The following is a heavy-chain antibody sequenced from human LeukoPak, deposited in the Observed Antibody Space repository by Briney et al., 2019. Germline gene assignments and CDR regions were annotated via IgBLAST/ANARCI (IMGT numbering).Heavy chain of an antibody. CDR3: ARTIGYCSGGSCYPPYYFDY. CDR2: FYYRGST. V-gene: IGHV4-59*01. CDR1: AGSITSYY. J-gene: IGHJ4*02. D-gene: IGHD2-15*01. Sequence: PSETLSLTCTLAAGSITSYYWSWIRHPPGGGLEWIGYFYYRGSTNYTPSRKSRVTISVDTSKNQFSLKLSSVTAADTAVYYCARTIGYCSGGSCYPPYYFDYWGQGTLVTVSS.